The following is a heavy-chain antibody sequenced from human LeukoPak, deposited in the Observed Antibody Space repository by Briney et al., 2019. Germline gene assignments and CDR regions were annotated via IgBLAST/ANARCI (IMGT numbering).Heavy chain of an antibody. CDR2: ISGSGGST. CDR1: GFTFSSYA. CDR3: AKLGSSGYYYSDY. D-gene: IGHD3-22*01. Sequence: GGSLRLSCAASGFTFSSYAMSWVRQAPGKGLEWVSAISGSGGSTYYADSVKGRFTISRDNSKNTLYLQMSSLRAEDTAVYYCAKLGSSGYYYSDYWGQGTLVTVSS. V-gene: IGHV3-23*01. J-gene: IGHJ4*02.